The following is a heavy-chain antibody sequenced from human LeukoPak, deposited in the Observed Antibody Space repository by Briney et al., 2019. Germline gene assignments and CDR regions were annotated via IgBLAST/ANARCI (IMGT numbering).Heavy chain of an antibody. CDR3: ARDSSRYYYDSSGYHNWFDP. V-gene: IGHV1-46*01. CDR2: INPSGGST. J-gene: IGHJ5*01. D-gene: IGHD3-22*01. CDR1: GYTFTSYY. Sequence: GASVKVSCKASGYTFTSYYMHWVRQAPGQGLEWMGIINPSGGSTSYAQKFQGRVTMTRDMSTSTVYMELSSLRSEDTAVYYCARDSSRYYYDSSGYHNWFDPWGRGTPVTVSS.